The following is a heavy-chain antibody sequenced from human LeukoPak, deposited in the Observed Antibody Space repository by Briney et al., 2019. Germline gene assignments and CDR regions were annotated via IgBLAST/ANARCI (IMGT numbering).Heavy chain of an antibody. J-gene: IGHJ5*02. CDR3: AREGGFSSGYLNNWFDP. CDR1: GGSISSYY. V-gene: IGHV4-59*01. CDR2: IYYSGST. Sequence: PSETLSLTCTVSGGSISSYYWSWIRQPPGKGLEWIGYIYYSGSTNYNPSLKSRVTISVDTSKNQFSLKLSSVTAADTAVYYCAREGGFSSGYLNNWFDPWGQGTLVTVSS. D-gene: IGHD3-22*01.